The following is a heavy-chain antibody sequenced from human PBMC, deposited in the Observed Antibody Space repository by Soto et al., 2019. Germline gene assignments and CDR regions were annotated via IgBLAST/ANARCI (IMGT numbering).Heavy chain of an antibody. CDR1: GVTFSTFW. J-gene: IGHJ4*02. CDR3: ARDFEY. Sequence: GGSLRLSCEASGVTFSTFWMHWVRQAPGKGLVWVSRINSDGSSTNYADSVKGRVTISRDNAKNMLYLQMNSLRAEDTAVYYCARDFEYWGQGTLVTVSS. V-gene: IGHV3-74*01. CDR2: INSDGSST.